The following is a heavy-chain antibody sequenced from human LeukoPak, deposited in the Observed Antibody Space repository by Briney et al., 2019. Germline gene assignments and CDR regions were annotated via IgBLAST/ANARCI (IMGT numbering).Heavy chain of an antibody. J-gene: IGHJ4*02. V-gene: IGHV4-59*01. CDR2: IYYSGST. CDR3: ARXGXGWLHIDY. CDR1: GGSISNYY. Sequence: SETLSLTCTVSGGSISNYYWSWIRQPPGKGLEWIGYIYYSGSTNYNPSLKSRVAISVDTSKNQFSLKLSSVTAADTAVYYCARXGXGWLHIDYWGQGTLVTVSS. D-gene: IGHD5-24*01.